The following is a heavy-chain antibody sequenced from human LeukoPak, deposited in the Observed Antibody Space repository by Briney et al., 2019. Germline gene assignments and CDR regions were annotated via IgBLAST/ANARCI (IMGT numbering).Heavy chain of an antibody. CDR1: GYTFSSYG. J-gene: IGHJ3*02. CDR2: ISADKTNT. D-gene: IGHD3-22*01. Sequence: ASVKVSCKASGYTFSSYGIGWVRQAPGQGLEWMGWISADKTNTNYAQNLQGRVTVTTDTSTTTAYMELRSLRSDDTAVYYCARAATQRRRYYYEPARGKDAFDIWGQGTMVTVSS. CDR3: ARAATQRRRYYYEPARGKDAFDI. V-gene: IGHV1-18*01.